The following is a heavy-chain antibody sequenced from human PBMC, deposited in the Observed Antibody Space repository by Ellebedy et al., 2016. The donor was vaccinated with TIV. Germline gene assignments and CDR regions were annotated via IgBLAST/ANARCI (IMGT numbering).Heavy chain of an antibody. CDR1: GFTVSSNY. CDR3: TGSHYYDSSGPAPYDY. D-gene: IGHD3-22*01. J-gene: IGHJ4*02. V-gene: IGHV3-66*01. CDR2: IYSGGST. Sequence: GESLKISCAASGFTVSSNYMSWVRQAPGKGLEWVSVIYSGGSTYYADSVKGRFTISRDNSKNTLYLQMNSLRAEDTAVYYCTGSHYYDSSGPAPYDYWGQGTLVTVSS.